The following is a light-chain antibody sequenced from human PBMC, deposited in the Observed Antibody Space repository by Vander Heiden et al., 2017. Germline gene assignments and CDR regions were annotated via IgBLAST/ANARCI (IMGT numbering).Light chain of an antibody. CDR2: EVS. CDR1: SSDVGSYNL. V-gene: IGLV2-23*02. CDR3: CSYAGSSTLWV. Sequence: QSALTQPASVSGSRGQSITISCTGTSSDVGSYNLVSCYQQHPGKAPKLMIDEVSKRPSGVSNRFSGSKSGNTASLTISGLQAEDEADYYCCSYAGSSTLWVFGGGTKLTVL. J-gene: IGLJ3*02.